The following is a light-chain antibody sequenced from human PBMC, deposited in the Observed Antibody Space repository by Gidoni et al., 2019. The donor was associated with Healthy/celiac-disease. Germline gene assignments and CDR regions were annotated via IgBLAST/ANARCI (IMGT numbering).Light chain of an antibody. CDR3: QQYNSYPWT. CDR2: KAS. Sequence: DIQLPQSPSTLSASVGDRVTITCRASQSISSWLAWYQQKPGKAPKLLIYKASSLERGGPSRFGGSGSGKEFTITISSLQPDDLANYYCQQYNSYPWTFGQGTKVEIK. V-gene: IGKV1-5*03. CDR1: QSISSW. J-gene: IGKJ1*01.